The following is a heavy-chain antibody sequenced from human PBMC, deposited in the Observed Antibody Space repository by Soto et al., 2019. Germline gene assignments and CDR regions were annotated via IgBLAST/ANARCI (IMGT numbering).Heavy chain of an antibody. CDR2: IGSSGATI. CDR1: GFSLSDYY. Sequence: QVHLVESGGGLVKPGGSLRLSCAASGFSLSDYYMTWIRQAPGKGLEWLSYIGSSGATIYYADSLKGRFTISRDTAKNSLYLQMNSLRVEDTAVYYCARGDYDYYGMDVWGQGTTVTVSS. J-gene: IGHJ6*02. CDR3: ARGDYDYYGMDV. V-gene: IGHV3-11*01.